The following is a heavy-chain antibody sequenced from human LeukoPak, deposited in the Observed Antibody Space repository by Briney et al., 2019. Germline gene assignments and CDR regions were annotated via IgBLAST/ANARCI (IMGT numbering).Heavy chain of an antibody. CDR1: GYTFTGYY. D-gene: IGHD6-13*01. J-gene: IGHJ3*02. CDR3: ARDQGIAALDAFDI. CDR2: INPNRGGT. Sequence: ASVKVSCKASGYTFTGYYMHWVRQAPGQGLEWMGRINPNRGGTNYAQKFQGRVTMTRDTSISTAYMELSRLRSDDTAVYYCARDQGIAALDAFDIWGQGTMVTVSS. V-gene: IGHV1-2*06.